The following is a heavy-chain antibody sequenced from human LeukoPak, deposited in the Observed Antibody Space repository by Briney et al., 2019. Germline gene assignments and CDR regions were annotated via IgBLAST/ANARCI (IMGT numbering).Heavy chain of an antibody. V-gene: IGHV3-21*01. CDR1: GFTFSSHT. CDR3: ARDHDGFLDY. D-gene: IGHD5-24*01. Sequence: GGSLRLSCAASGFTFSSHTVTWVRQAPGRGLEWVPSISSSSSFIHYADSVRGRLTISRDNAKKSLYLQMNSLRAEDTAVYYCARDHDGFLDYWGQGTLVTVSS. CDR2: ISSSSSFI. J-gene: IGHJ4*02.